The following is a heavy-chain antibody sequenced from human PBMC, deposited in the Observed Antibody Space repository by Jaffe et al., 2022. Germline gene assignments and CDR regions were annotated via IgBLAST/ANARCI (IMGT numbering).Heavy chain of an antibody. CDR2: IDSDASTT. D-gene: IGHD3-10*01. J-gene: IGHJ4*02. CDR1: GFTFSSYR. Sequence: EVQLVESGGGLVQPGGSLRLSCEASGFTFSSYRMNWVRRAPGKGLVWVSRIDSDASTTSYADSVKGRFTISRDNAKNTLYLQMNSLRAEDTAVYYCARGSITPVRGGPRTLFDYWGQGTPVTVSS. CDR3: ARGSITPVRGGPRTLFDY. V-gene: IGHV3-74*01.